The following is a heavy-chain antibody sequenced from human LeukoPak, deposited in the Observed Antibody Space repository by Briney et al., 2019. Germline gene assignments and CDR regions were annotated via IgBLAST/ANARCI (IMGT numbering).Heavy chain of an antibody. CDR1: GFTFSSYW. V-gene: IGHV3-74*01. D-gene: IGHD5-24*01. CDR2: IKYDGGYT. CDR3: VRDGDAYNFDF. J-gene: IGHJ4*02. Sequence: TGGSLRLSCAASGFTFSSYWMHWVRQAPGKGLEWVSRIKYDGGYTNYADSVKGRFTISRDNARNTLSLHMISLRAEDTAVYFCVRDGDAYNFDFWGQGVLVTVSS.